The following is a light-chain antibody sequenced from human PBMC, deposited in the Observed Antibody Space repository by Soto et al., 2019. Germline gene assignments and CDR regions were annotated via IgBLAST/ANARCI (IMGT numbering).Light chain of an antibody. CDR2: GAS. CDR1: HVVSRSY. CDR3: QQYGDSPLYI. V-gene: IGKV3-20*01. J-gene: IGKJ2*01. Sequence: ESGLTQSPDTLSLSPGERATLSCRASHVVSRSYFAWYQQKPGQAPRLLIYGASGRATGLPDRFSVSWSGTDFTLTISRLEPEDFAVYYCQQYGDSPLYIFGQGTKLDIK.